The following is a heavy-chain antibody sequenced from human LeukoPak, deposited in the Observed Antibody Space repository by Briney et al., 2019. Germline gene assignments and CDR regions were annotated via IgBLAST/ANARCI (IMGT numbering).Heavy chain of an antibody. CDR3: AKDETGRCSGGSCYSPYWVFEY. V-gene: IGHV3-23*01. D-gene: IGHD2-15*01. CDR2: IDGNSVTT. CDR1: AFTFISYA. J-gene: IGHJ4*02. Sequence: PGGSLRPSCAVSAFTFISYAMSWVRQAPGKRLEWVSAIDGNSVTTFYADSVKGRFTHSRVTSKNTLYLQMSSLRVEDTAIYYCAKDETGRCSGGSCYSPYWVFEYWAQGTLVTVSS.